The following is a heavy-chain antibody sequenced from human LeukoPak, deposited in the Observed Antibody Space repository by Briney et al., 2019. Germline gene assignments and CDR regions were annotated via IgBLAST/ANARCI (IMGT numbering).Heavy chain of an antibody. CDR2: IYYSGST. V-gene: IGHV4-39*07. CDR3: ARGGIVVVVAATTGRNWFDP. D-gene: IGHD2-15*01. CDR1: GGSISSSSYY. J-gene: IGHJ5*02. Sequence: SETLSLTCTVSGGSISSSSYYWGRIRQPPGKGLEWIGSIYYSGSTYYNPSLTSRVTISVDTSKNQISLKLSSVTAADTAVYYCARGGIVVVVAATTGRNWFDPWGQGTLVTVSS.